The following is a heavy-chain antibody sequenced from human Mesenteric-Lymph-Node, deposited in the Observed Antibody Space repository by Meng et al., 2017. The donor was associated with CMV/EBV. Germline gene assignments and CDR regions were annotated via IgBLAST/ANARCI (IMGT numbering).Heavy chain of an antibody. CDR1: GFTFSSYS. J-gene: IGHJ4*02. CDR3: ARGFGYSYGFVDL. V-gene: IGHV3-21*01. Sequence: GESLKISCAASGFTFSSYSMNWVRQAPGKGLEWVSSISSSSSYTYNADSVRGRFTMSRDNDKNSLYLQMNSLRAEDTAVYYCARGFGYSYGFVDLWGQGTLVTVSS. D-gene: IGHD5-18*01. CDR2: ISSSSSYT.